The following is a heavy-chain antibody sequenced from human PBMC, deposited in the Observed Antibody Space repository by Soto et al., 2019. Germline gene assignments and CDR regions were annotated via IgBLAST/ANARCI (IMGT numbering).Heavy chain of an antibody. Sequence: GGSLRLSCAASGFTFSSYGMSWVRQAPGKGLEWVANIKQDGSEKYYVDSVKGRFTISRDNAKNSLYLQMNSLRAEDTAVYYCARDSYYDFWSGYLQIYYYYGMDVWGQGTTVTVSS. CDR2: IKQDGSEK. CDR3: ARDSYYDFWSGYLQIYYYYGMDV. J-gene: IGHJ6*02. D-gene: IGHD3-3*01. V-gene: IGHV3-7*03. CDR1: GFTFSSYG.